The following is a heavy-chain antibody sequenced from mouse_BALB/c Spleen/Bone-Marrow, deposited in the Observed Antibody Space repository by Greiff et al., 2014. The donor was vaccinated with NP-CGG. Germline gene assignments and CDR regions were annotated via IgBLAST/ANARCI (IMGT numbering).Heavy chain of an antibody. CDR3: ARYLYGDTATFDY. D-gene: IGHD1-2*01. J-gene: IGHJ2*01. Sequence: EVQLQESGAELVKPGASVKLSCTASGFNIKDTYMHWVKQRPEQGLEWIGRIDPANGNTKNDPKFQGKATITADTSSNTAYLQLSSLTSEDTAVYYCARYLYGDTATFDYWGQGTTLTVSS. CDR1: GFNIKDTY. V-gene: IGHV14-3*02. CDR2: IDPANGNT.